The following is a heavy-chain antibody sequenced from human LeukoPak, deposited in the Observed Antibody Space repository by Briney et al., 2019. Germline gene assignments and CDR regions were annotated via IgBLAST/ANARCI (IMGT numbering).Heavy chain of an antibody. Sequence: GGSLRLSCAASGFTFSSYSMNWVRQAPGKGLEWDSSISSSSSTIYYADSVKGRFTISRDNAKNSLYLQMNSLRAEDTAVYYCARTTTVTTFDPWGQGTLVTVSS. V-gene: IGHV3-48*01. CDR2: ISSSSSTI. CDR1: GFTFSSYS. D-gene: IGHD4-17*01. J-gene: IGHJ5*02. CDR3: ARTTTVTTFDP.